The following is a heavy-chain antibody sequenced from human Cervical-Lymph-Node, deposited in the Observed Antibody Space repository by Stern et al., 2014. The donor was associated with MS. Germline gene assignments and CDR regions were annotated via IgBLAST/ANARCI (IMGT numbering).Heavy chain of an antibody. J-gene: IGHJ6*02. CDR1: GYTFTSYD. CDR3: AREGGIEMATISHYYYGMDV. Sequence: QDQLVQSGAEVKKPGASVKVSCKASGYTFTSYDINWVRQATGQGLEWMGSMNPNSGNTGYAQKFQGRVTMTRNTSISTAYMELSSLRSEDTAVYYCAREGGIEMATISHYYYGMDVWGQGTTVTVSS. CDR2: MNPNSGNT. V-gene: IGHV1-8*01. D-gene: IGHD5-24*01.